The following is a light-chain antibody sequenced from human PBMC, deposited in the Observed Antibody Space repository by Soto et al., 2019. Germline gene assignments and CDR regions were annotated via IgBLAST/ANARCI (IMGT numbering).Light chain of an antibody. CDR3: CSYAGSSFYV. V-gene: IGLV2-23*01. CDR2: EST. CDR1: RSDVGNYNL. J-gene: IGLJ1*01. Sequence: QSVLTQPASVSGSPGQSITISCTGTRSDVGNYNLVSWYQQHPGKAPKLMIYESTKRPSGGSNRFSGSKSGNTASLTISGLQAEDEADYYCCSYAGSSFYVFGTGTKVTVL.